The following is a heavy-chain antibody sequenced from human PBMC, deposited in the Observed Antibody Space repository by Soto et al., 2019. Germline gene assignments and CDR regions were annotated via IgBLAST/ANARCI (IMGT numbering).Heavy chain of an antibody. V-gene: IGHV1-46*01. J-gene: IGHJ3*02. Sequence: ASVKVSCKASGYTFTSYYMHWVRQAPGQGLEWMGIINPGGGSTNYAQKFQGRVTMTRDTSTNTAYMELSSLRSEDTAVYYCATVGIVNAFDIWGQGTMVTVSS. D-gene: IGHD2-15*01. CDR2: INPGGGST. CDR1: GYTFTSYY. CDR3: ATVGIVNAFDI.